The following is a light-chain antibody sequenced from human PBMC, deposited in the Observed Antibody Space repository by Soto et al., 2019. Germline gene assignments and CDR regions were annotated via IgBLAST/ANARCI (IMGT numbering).Light chain of an antibody. CDR2: WAS. V-gene: IGKV4-1*01. CDR1: QSVLYSSINKNY. Sequence: DIVMTQSPDSLAVSLGERATINCKSSQSVLYSSINKNYLAWYQQKPGQPPRLLIYWASGRESGVPDRFSGRGSGTDFTLTIRSLQAEDVAVYYCQQYFSDPFTFGPRTKVHIK. CDR3: QQYFSDPFT. J-gene: IGKJ3*01.